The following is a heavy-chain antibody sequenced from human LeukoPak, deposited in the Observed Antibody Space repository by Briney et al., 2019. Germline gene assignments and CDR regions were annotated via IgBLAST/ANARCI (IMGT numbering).Heavy chain of an antibody. J-gene: IGHJ4*02. V-gene: IGHV3-73*01. CDR1: GFSFSGSA. D-gene: IGHD3-22*01. Sequence: PGGSLRLSCATSGFSFSGSAFHWVRQAPGKGLEWLGRIRSKHYNSATAYGTSVKGRFTIFRDDSKNTAYLQMYNLKPEDTAMYYCSRLLDYYDSSDYYYRGDDYWGQGTLVTVSS. CDR3: SRLLDYYDSSDYYYRGDDY. CDR2: IRSKHYNSAT.